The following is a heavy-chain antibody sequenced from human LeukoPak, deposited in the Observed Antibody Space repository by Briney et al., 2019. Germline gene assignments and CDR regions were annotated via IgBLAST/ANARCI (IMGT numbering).Heavy chain of an antibody. V-gene: IGHV3-53*01. CDR3: VREWANQRQRRDD. CDR2: IYAGGTT. CDR1: GFSVSSNF. J-gene: IGHJ4*02. Sequence: GGSLRLSCAASGFSVSSNFMSWVRRAPGRALEWVSVIYAGGTTHYIDSVKGRFTISRDNSNNTVFLQMNSLRGDDTAVYYCVREWANQRQRRDDWGQGTLVTVSS. D-gene: IGHD1-14*01.